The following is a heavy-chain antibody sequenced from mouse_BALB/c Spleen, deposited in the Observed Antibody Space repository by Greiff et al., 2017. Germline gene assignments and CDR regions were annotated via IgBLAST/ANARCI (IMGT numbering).Heavy chain of an antibody. D-gene: IGHD1-1*01. CDR3: TRLYGSSYHFDY. Sequence: VQLQQPGAELVRPGASVKLSCKASGYTFTSYWINWVKQRPGQGLEWIGNIYPSDSYTNYNQKFKDKATLTVDKSSSTAYMQLSSPTSEDSAVYYCTRLYGSSYHFDYWGQGTTLTVSS. J-gene: IGHJ2*01. CDR1: GYTFTSYW. CDR2: IYPSDSYT. V-gene: IGHV1-69*02.